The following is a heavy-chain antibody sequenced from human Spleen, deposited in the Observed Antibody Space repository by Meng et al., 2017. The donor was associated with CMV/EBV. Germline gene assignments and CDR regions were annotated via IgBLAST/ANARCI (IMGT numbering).Heavy chain of an antibody. CDR2: INHSGNT. J-gene: IGHJ4*02. V-gene: IGHV4-34*01. CDR3: ARGPYSGDSYPEY. CDR1: GGSFSGYY. D-gene: IGHD1-26*01. Sequence: GSLRLSCAVYGGSFSGYYWSWIRQPPGKGLEWIGEINHSGNTNYNPSLKTRVTISVDTSKNRFSLKLSSVTAADTAVYYCARGPYSGDSYPEYWGQGTLVTVSS.